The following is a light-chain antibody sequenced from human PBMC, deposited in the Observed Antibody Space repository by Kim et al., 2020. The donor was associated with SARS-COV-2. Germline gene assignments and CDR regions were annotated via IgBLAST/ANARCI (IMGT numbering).Light chain of an antibody. CDR1: QSVRNN. J-gene: IGKJ1*01. Sequence: SPGERATLSCRASQSVRNNLAWYQQRPGQAPRLLIHSASTRATGIPVRFTGSGSGTEFTLTISNLQSEDFAIYYCQQYNEWPPWTFGQGTKVYIK. V-gene: IGKV3-15*01. CDR3: QQYNEWPPWT. CDR2: SAS.